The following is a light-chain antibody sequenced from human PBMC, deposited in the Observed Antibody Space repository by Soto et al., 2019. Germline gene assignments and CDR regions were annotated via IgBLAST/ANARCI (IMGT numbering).Light chain of an antibody. CDR1: QSISSF. J-gene: IGKJ1*01. CDR3: QQSHSAWT. V-gene: IGKV1-39*01. CDR2: DAS. Sequence: DIQMTQSPSSLSASVGDRVTLTCRASQSISSFLNWYQQKPGKAPKVLIYDASSLQTGVPSRFSGSGSGTDFTLTISSLQPEDSATYYCQQSHSAWTFGQGTKVEI.